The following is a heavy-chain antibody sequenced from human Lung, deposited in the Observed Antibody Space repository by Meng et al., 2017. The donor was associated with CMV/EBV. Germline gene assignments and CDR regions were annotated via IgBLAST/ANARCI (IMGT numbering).Heavy chain of an antibody. CDR1: GFTFSSYW. D-gene: IGHD5-12*01. Sequence: ESXKISXEASGFTFSSYWMTWVRQAPGKGLEWVANIKQDGSEKFYVDSVKGRFTISRDNAKRSLYLQMSSLRAEDTALYYCGRDGWLWAPRFDPWGPGTLVTVSS. CDR2: IKQDGSEK. J-gene: IGHJ5*02. V-gene: IGHV3-7*01. CDR3: GRDGWLWAPRFDP.